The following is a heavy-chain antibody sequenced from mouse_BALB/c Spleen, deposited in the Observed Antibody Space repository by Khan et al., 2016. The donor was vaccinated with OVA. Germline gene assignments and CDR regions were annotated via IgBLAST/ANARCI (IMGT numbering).Heavy chain of an antibody. CDR3: ARGYPFAY. CDR1: DYSITSGYY. D-gene: IGHD1-1*01. V-gene: IGHV3-6*02. J-gene: IGHJ3*01. CDR2: ISYDGSN. Sequence: VQLQESGPGLVKPSQSLSLTCSVTDYSITSGYYWNWIRQFPGNKLEWMGYISYDGSNNYNPSLKNRISITRDTSKNQFFLKLNSVTTEDTATEYWARGYPFAYWDQGTLVTDSA.